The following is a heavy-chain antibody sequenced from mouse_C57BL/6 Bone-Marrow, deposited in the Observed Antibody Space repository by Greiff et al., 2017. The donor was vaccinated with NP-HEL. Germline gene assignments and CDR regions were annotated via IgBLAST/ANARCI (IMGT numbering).Heavy chain of an antibody. CDR2: INPYNGGT. Sequence: VQLQQSGPVLVKPGASVKMSCKASGYTFTDYYMNWVKQSHGKSLEWIGVINPYNGGTSSNQKFKGQATLTVDKSSSTAYMELNSLTSADSAVYYCARWLFYSYGSSYWDFDVWGTGTTVTVSS. CDR3: ARWLFYSYGSSYWDFDV. D-gene: IGHD1-1*01. J-gene: IGHJ1*03. CDR1: GYTFTDYY. V-gene: IGHV1-19*01.